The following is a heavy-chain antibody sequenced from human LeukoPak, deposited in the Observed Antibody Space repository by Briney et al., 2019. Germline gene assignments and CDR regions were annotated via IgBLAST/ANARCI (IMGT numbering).Heavy chain of an antibody. J-gene: IGHJ4*02. D-gene: IGHD3-9*01. CDR1: GFTFSSYA. Sequence: PGGSLRLSCAASGFTFSSYAMHWVRQAPGKGLEWVAVISYGGSNKYYADSVKGRFTISRGNSKNTLYLQMNSLRAEDTAVYYCARSPLYYDILTGDFDYWGQGTLVTVSS. V-gene: IGHV3-30-3*01. CDR2: ISYGGSNK. CDR3: ARSPLYYDILTGDFDY.